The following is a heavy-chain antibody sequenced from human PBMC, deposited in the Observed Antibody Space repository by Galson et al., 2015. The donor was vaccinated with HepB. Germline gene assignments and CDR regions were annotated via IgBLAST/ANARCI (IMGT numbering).Heavy chain of an antibody. D-gene: IGHD6-19*01. CDR1: GFTFSSYG. CDR2: ISYDGSHK. CDR3: AKDRSGWLGFSDY. V-gene: IGHV3-30*18. Sequence: SLRLSSAASGFTFSSYGMHWVRQAPGKGLEWVAVISYDGSHKYYADSVKGRFTISRDNSKNTLYLQMSSLRAEDTAVYYCAKDRSGWLGFSDYWGQGTLVTVSS. J-gene: IGHJ4*02.